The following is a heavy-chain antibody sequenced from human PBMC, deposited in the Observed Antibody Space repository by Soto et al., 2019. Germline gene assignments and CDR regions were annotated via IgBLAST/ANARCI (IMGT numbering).Heavy chain of an antibody. Sequence: ASVKVSCKASGYTFTGYYMHWVRQAPGQGLEWMGWINPNSGGTNYAQKFQGWVTMTRDTSISTAYMELSRLRSDDTAVYYCARDSVVYCRRTSGPRDVFAIWGQGTMVTVSS. CDR2: INPNSGGT. J-gene: IGHJ3*02. CDR1: GYTFTGYY. V-gene: IGHV1-2*04. CDR3: ARDSVVYCRRTSGPRDVFAI. D-gene: IGHD2-2*01.